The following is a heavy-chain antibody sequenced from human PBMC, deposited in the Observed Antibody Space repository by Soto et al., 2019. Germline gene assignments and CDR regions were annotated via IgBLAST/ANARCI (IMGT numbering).Heavy chain of an antibody. V-gene: IGHV4-31*03. Sequence: SETLSLTCSVSGASINRGDTDYWNWIRQHPVKGLEWIGYIYYSGRIYYNPSLESRVTISVDTSKNQFSLKLTAVTAADTAVYYCAPSLRSFYYFGLEVGRKGTTVT. CDR2: IYYSGRI. D-gene: IGHD3-10*01. CDR3: APSLRSFYYFGLEV. CDR1: GASINRGDTDY. J-gene: IGHJ6*04.